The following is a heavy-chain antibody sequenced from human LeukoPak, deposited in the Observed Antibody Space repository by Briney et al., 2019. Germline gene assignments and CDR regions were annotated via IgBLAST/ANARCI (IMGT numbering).Heavy chain of an antibody. V-gene: IGHV4-4*09. Sequence: SETLSLTCTVSGGSISGYYWSWIRQPPGKGLEWIGSTYSSGFTNYNPSVKSRVTMSVDTSKNQFSLKLSSVTAADTAVYFCVRHVTSQTIRRQFWLVPWGQGTLVTVSS. CDR1: GGSISGYY. D-gene: IGHD4-11*01. J-gene: IGHJ5*02. CDR2: TYSSGFT. CDR3: VRHVTSQTIRRQFWLVP.